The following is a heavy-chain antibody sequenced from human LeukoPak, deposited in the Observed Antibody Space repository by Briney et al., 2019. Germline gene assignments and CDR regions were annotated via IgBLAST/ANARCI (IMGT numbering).Heavy chain of an antibody. V-gene: IGHV3-30-3*01. D-gene: IGHD2-2*01. CDR1: GLTFSDYV. J-gene: IGHJ4*02. CDR3: ARALSQGAGAAVPSAPIDY. Sequence: GGSLRLSCAASGLTFSDYVLYWVRQAPGKGLEWVAVTSYDGTSEYYTDSVKGRFTVSRDNSRSTLYLQMNSLRVEDTGVYYCARALSQGAGAAVPSAPIDYWGQGTLVTVSS. CDR2: TSYDGTSE.